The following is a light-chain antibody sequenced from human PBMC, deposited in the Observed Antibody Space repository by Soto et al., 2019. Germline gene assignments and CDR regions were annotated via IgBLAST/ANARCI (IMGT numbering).Light chain of an antibody. CDR2: DVS. Sequence: QSVLTQPASVSGSPGQSITISCTGTSSDIGRYNYVSWYQHSPGKAPKLIIYDVSYRPSGVSNRFSGSKSGTTASLTISGLQAEDEAEYYCGSYTSSDTMIFGGGTKLTVL. CDR3: GSYTSSDTMI. CDR1: SSDIGRYNY. V-gene: IGLV2-14*03. J-gene: IGLJ2*01.